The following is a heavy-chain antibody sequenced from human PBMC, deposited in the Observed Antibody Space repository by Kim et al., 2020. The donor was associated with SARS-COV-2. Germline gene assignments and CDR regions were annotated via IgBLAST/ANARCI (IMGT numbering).Heavy chain of an antibody. Sequence: GGSLRLSCAASGFTFSSYAMSWVRQAPGKGLEWVSAISGSGGSTYYADSVKGRFTISRDNSKNTLYLQMNSLRAEDTAVYYCAKDLIRTRYYYDSSGPQIDLYAFDIWGQGTMVTVSS. J-gene: IGHJ3*02. CDR2: ISGSGGST. CDR3: AKDLIRTRYYYDSSGPQIDLYAFDI. V-gene: IGHV3-23*01. D-gene: IGHD3-22*01. CDR1: GFTFSSYA.